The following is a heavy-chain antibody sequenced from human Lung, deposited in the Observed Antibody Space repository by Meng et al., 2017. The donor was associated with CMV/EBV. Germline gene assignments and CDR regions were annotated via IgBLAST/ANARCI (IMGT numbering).Heavy chain of an antibody. CDR1: GYTFIDYH. J-gene: IGHJ4*02. V-gene: IGHV1-2*04. Sequence: QVQLVQSGSELKEPGASVKLSCKTSGYTFIDYHIHWVRQAPGQGLEWMGWISPYNGDTIYARDFQGWVTMTRDTSNRTLYMEVSRLRFDDTAVYYCARAIVKNGKRQFDYWGQGTLVTVSS. CDR3: ARAIVKNGKRQFDY. CDR2: ISPYNGDT. D-gene: IGHD1-1*01.